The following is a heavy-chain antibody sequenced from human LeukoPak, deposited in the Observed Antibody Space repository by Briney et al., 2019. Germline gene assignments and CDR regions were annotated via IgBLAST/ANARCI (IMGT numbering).Heavy chain of an antibody. D-gene: IGHD6-19*01. CDR3: AKDLEQWLVNAFDI. Sequence: PGGSLRLSCAASGFTVSSNYMSWVRQAPGKGLEWVSVIYSGGSTYYADSVKGRFTISRDNSKNTLYLQMNSLRAEDTAVYYCAKDLEQWLVNAFDIWGQGTMVTVSS. CDR1: GFTVSSNY. CDR2: IYSGGST. V-gene: IGHV3-53*01. J-gene: IGHJ3*02.